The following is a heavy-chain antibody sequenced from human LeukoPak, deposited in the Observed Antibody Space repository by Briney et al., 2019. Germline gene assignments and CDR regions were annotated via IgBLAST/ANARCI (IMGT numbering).Heavy chain of an antibody. D-gene: IGHD3-3*02. Sequence: EASVKVSCKASGYTSTSPDINWVRQATGRGLEWLGWMNPRDNTGYAQKFQGRVTLTRDKSINTAYMELSSLRSEDTAVHYCARYTQHYGFDIWGQGTMVTVSA. CDR3: ARYTQHYGFDI. CDR2: MNPRDNT. CDR1: GYTSTSPD. V-gene: IGHV1-8*01. J-gene: IGHJ3*02.